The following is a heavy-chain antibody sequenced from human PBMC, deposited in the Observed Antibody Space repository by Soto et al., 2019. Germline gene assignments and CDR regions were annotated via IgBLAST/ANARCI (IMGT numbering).Heavy chain of an antibody. CDR2: IWYDGSNK. CDR3: ASEYCRDGSCLYYGMDF. V-gene: IGHV3-33*01. Sequence: QVQLVESGGGVVQPGRSLRLSCAASGFTFSNYGMHWVRQAPGRGLEWVADIWYDGSNKYYADSVMGRFTISRDNSKNTLYLHMNSLRAEDTAVYYCASEYCRDGSCLYYGMDFWGQGTTVTVSS. CDR1: GFTFSNYG. J-gene: IGHJ6*02. D-gene: IGHD2-15*01.